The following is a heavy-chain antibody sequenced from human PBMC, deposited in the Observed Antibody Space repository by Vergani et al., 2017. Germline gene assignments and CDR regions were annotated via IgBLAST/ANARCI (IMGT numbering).Heavy chain of an antibody. J-gene: IGHJ4*02. Sequence: EVQLVESGGGVVQPGGSLRLSCAASGFTFDDYAMHWVRQAPGKGLEWVSLISGDGGSTYYADSVKGRFTISRDNSKNSLYLQMNSLRAEDTAVYYCARDEPSGYSGYDSCWGQGTLVTVSS. CDR1: GFTFDDYA. D-gene: IGHD5-12*01. CDR3: ARDEPSGYSGYDSC. V-gene: IGHV3-43*02. CDR2: ISGDGGST.